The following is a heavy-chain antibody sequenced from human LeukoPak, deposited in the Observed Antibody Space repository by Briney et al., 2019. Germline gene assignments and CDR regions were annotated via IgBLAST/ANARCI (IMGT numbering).Heavy chain of an antibody. Sequence: PSETLSLTCTVSRGSISGSIRSYYWSWLRQPPGKGLEWLGYISSSGSVNDNPSLRSRVTISVDTSKNQFFLNLSSVSAADTAVYYCARIPLGYSGAYYFDYWGQGTLVTVSP. CDR2: ISSSGSV. J-gene: IGHJ4*02. D-gene: IGHD5-12*01. CDR3: ARIPLGYSGAYYFDY. V-gene: IGHV4-4*09. CDR1: RGSISGSIRSYY.